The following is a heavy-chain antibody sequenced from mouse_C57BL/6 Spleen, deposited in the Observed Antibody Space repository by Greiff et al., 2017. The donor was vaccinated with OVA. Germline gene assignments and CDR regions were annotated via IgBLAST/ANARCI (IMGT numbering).Heavy chain of an antibody. J-gene: IGHJ3*01. CDR2: IHPNSGST. V-gene: IGHV1-64*01. D-gene: IGHD2-4*01. CDR1: GYTFTSYW. Sequence: QVQLQQPGAELVKPGASVKLSCKASGYTFTSYWMHWVKQRPGQGLEWIGMIHPNSGSTNYNEKFKSKATLTVDKSSSTAYMQLSSLTSEDSAVYYCSRGYYDSWFAYWGQGTLVTVSA. CDR3: SRGYYDSWFAY.